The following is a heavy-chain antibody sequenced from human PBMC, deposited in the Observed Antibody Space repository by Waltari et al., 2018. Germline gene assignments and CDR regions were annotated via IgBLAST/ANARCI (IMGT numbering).Heavy chain of an antibody. CDR3: ARESDSSGYYYFDY. V-gene: IGHV4-4*09. J-gene: IGHJ4*02. D-gene: IGHD3-22*01. CDR2: IYTSGST. Sequence: QVQLQESVPGLVKPSETLSLTCTVSGGSISSYYWSWIRQPPGKGLEWIGYIYTSGSTNYNTSLKSRVTISVDTSKNQFSLKLSSVTAADTAVYYCARESDSSGYYYFDYWGQGTLVTVSS. CDR1: GGSISSYY.